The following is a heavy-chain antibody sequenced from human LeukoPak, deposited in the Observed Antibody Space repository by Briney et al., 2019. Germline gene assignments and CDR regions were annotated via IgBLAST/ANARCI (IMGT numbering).Heavy chain of an antibody. CDR1: GFTFSDHY. J-gene: IGHJ4*02. CDR2: TRNKANSYTT. V-gene: IGHV3-72*01. Sequence: GGSLRLSCAASGFTFSDHYMDWVRQAPGKGLEWVGRTRNKANSYTTEYAASVKGRFTISRDYSKNSLYQQMNSLKTEDTAVYYCARGGYNWNYGFDYWGQGTLVTVSS. D-gene: IGHD1-7*01. CDR3: ARGGYNWNYGFDY.